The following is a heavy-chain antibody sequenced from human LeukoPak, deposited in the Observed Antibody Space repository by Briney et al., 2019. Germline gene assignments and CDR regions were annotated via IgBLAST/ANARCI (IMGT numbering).Heavy chain of an antibody. V-gene: IGHV3-7*01. Sequence: GGSLRLSCAASGFTVSRYSMSWVRQAPGKGLEWVAKIKADGGEKDHVASVKGRFTISRDNAKNSLYLQMNSLRVEDTAVYYCARGGAARPDFWGQGTLVTVSS. CDR1: GFTVSRYS. D-gene: IGHD6-6*01. J-gene: IGHJ4*02. CDR2: IKADGGEK. CDR3: ARGGAARPDF.